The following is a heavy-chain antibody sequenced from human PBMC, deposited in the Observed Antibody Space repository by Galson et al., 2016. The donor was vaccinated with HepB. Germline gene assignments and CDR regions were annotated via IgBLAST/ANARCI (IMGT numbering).Heavy chain of an antibody. D-gene: IGHD3-22*01. J-gene: IGHJ4*02. CDR2: INRDGSEK. CDR3: ARDVDYEAPDC. CDR1: GFSLSAYW. Sequence: SLRLSCAGSGFSLSAYWMVWVRQAPGKGLEWVANINRDGSEKYSVAGRFSISRDHAKNSLSLQMDSLRAEDTAVYYCARDVDYEAPDCWGQGTLVTVSS. V-gene: IGHV3-7*01.